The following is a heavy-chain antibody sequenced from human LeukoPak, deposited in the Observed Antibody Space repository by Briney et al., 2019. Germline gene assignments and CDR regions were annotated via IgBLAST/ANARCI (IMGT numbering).Heavy chain of an antibody. Sequence: GGSLRLSCTASGFTFSSFEMNWVRQAPGKGLEWISYISASGSVTHYADSMEGRFTISRDNAKNSLYLQMNSLRDEDTAVYYCARDGTPRYTTGWVYMDVWGQGTLVTVSS. D-gene: IGHD6-25*01. CDR2: ISASGSVT. CDR1: GFTFSSFE. V-gene: IGHV3-48*03. J-gene: IGHJ4*02. CDR3: ARDGTPRYTTGWVYMDV.